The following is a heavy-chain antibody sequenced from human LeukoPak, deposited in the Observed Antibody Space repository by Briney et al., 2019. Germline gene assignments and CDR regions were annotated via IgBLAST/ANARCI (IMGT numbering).Heavy chain of an antibody. Sequence: SETLSLTCTVSGGSISSYYWSWIRQPPGKGLEWIGYIYYSGSTNYNPSLKSRVTISVDTSKNQFSLKLSSVTAADTAVYYCARDSMVRGVNYYYYGMDVWGQGTMVTVSS. CDR3: ARDSMVRGVNYYYYGMDV. CDR1: GGSISSYY. D-gene: IGHD3-10*01. V-gene: IGHV4-59*01. J-gene: IGHJ6*02. CDR2: IYYSGST.